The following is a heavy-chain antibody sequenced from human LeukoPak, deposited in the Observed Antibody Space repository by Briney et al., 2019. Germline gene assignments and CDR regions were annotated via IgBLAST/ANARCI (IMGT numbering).Heavy chain of an antibody. V-gene: IGHV3-7*01. CDR3: ARNYYDSSGYYYFDY. Sequence: PGGSLRLSCAASGFTFSSYWMSWVRQTPGKGLEWVANIREDGSEKYYVDSVKGRFTISRDNAKNSLFLQMNRLTAEDAAVYYCARNYYDSSGYYYFDYWGQGNLVTVSS. CDR2: IREDGSEK. D-gene: IGHD3-22*01. J-gene: IGHJ4*02. CDR1: GFTFSSYW.